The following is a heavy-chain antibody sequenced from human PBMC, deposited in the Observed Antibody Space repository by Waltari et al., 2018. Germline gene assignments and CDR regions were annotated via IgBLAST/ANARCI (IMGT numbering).Heavy chain of an antibody. CDR2: ISFDGGDK. Sequence: QVQLVESGGGVVQPGRSLRLSCAASGFPFSRRATHWVRQAPGKGLEWVAVISFDGGDKHYTDSVKGRFTISRDTSKNMLYLQMSSLRAEDTAVYYCARDYYFDTSGYLDSWGQGTLVTVSS. V-gene: IGHV3-30*10. CDR3: ARDYYFDTSGYLDS. D-gene: IGHD3-22*01. CDR1: GFPFSRRA. J-gene: IGHJ4*02.